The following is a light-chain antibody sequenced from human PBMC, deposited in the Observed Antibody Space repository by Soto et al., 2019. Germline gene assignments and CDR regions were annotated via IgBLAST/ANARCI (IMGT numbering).Light chain of an antibody. CDR1: QSIRSN. J-gene: IGKJ5*01. V-gene: IGKV3-15*01. Sequence: EIGLTQSPGTLSLSPGERATLSCRASQSIRSNYLAWYQQKPGQAPRFLIYGASARATGIPARFSGSGSGTEFTLTISSLQSEEFSIYYCQQYNNWTAITVGQGPRLAIK. CDR2: GAS. CDR3: QQYNNWTAIT.